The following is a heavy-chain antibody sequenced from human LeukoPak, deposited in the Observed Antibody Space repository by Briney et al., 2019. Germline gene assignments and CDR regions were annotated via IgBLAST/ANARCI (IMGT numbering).Heavy chain of an antibody. CDR3: ARDAWIQLFDAFDI. CDR1: GFTFSDYY. Sequence: GGSLRLSCAASGFTFSDYYMSWIRQAPGKGLEWVSYISSSGSTIYYADSVKGRFTISRDNAKNSLYLQMNSLRAEDTAVYYCARDAWIQLFDAFDIWGQGTMVTVPS. D-gene: IGHD5-18*01. J-gene: IGHJ3*02. CDR2: ISSSGSTI. V-gene: IGHV3-11*04.